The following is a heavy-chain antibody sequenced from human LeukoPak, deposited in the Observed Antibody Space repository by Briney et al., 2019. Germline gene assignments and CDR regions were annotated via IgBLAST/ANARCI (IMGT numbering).Heavy chain of an antibody. CDR2: IYSGGNT. D-gene: IGHD3-10*01. J-gene: IGHJ4*02. Sequence: GGSLRLSCAASGFTFSDYYMSWIRQAPGKGLEWVSVIYSGGNTYYADSVKGRFTISRDTSKNTLYLQMNSLRAEDTAVYYCTIAGYYWGQGTLVTVSS. CDR1: GFTFSDYY. V-gene: IGHV3-66*01. CDR3: TIAGYY.